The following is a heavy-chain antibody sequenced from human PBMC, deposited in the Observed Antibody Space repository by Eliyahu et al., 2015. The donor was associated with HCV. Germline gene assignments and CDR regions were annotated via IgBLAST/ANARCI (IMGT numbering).Heavy chain of an antibody. D-gene: IGHD3-22*01. J-gene: IGHJ4*02. CDR2: IYPGNSDT. CDR1: GYTFANYW. Sequence: EVQLVQSGAEAKKPGESLKISCKGFGYTFANYWIGWVRQTPGKGLEWMGIIYPGNSDTRYSPPFAGQVTISADRYAATAYLQWSSLKASDTGMYFCARHGGYDSSGYYNDWGQGTLVTVSS. V-gene: IGHV5-51*01. CDR3: ARHGGYDSSGYYND.